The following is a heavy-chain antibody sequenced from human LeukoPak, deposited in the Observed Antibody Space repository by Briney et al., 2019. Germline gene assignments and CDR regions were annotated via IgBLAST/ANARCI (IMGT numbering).Heavy chain of an antibody. V-gene: IGHV1-46*01. CDR1: GYTFTSYY. J-gene: IGHJ4*02. Sequence: GASVKVSCKASGYTFTSYYMHWVRQAPGQGLEWMGIINPSGGSTSYAQKFQGRVTMTRDTSTSTVYMKLSSLRSEDTAVYYCARAGRIRLGAREGYHFDYWGQGTLVTVSS. CDR3: ARAGRIRLGAREGYHFDY. CDR2: INPSGGST. D-gene: IGHD5-24*01.